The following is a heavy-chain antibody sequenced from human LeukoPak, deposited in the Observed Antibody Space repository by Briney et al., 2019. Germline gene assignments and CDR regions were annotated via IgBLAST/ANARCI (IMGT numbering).Heavy chain of an antibody. J-gene: IGHJ4*02. Sequence: PGGSLRPSCAGSGFTFSNYWMSWVRQAPGKGPEWVSNIKQDGREKHYVDSVKGRFTISRDNAKSSLYLQMNSLRAGDTAVYYCTRDEAAATNWGQGTLVTVSS. CDR3: TRDEAAATN. CDR2: IKQDGREK. D-gene: IGHD2-15*01. V-gene: IGHV3-7*01. CDR1: GFTFSNYW.